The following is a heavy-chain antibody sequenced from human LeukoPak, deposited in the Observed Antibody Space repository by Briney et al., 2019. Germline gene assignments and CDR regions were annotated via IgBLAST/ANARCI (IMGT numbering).Heavy chain of an antibody. J-gene: IGHJ6*03. CDR2: INHSGST. V-gene: IGHV4-34*01. D-gene: IGHD3-16*01. CDR1: GGSFSGYY. CDR3: ARGLGEYWGDYYYYYMDV. Sequence: PSETLSLTCAVYGGSFSGYYWSWIRQPPGKGLEWIGEINHSGSTNYNPSLKSRVTISVDTSKNQFSLKLSSVTAADTAVYYCARGLGEYWGDYYYYYMDVWGKGTTVTVSS.